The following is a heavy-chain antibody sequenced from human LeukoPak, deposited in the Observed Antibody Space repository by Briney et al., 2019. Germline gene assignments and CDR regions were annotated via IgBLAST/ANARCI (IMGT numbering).Heavy chain of an antibody. J-gene: IGHJ3*02. CDR3: ALHGGSI. V-gene: IGHV3-23*01. CDR2: ISGSGVST. D-gene: IGHD6-25*01. CDR1: EFTVNNYA. Sequence: GGSLRLSCAGSEFTVNNYAMSWVRQAPGKGLEWVSTISGSGVSTYYADSVKGRFTISRDNSKNTLYLQMNSLRAEDTAVYYCALHGGSIWGQGTMVTVSS.